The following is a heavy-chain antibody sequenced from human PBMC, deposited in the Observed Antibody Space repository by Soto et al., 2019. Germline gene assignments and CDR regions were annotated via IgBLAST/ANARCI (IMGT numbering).Heavy chain of an antibody. D-gene: IGHD3-9*01. CDR2: IIPIFGTA. J-gene: IGHJ6*02. CDR3: ARDSGSRYDILTGYHYNPPLYYYYGMDV. CDR1: GGTFSSYA. Sequence: GASVKVSCKASGGTFSSYAISWVRQAPGQGLEWMGGIIPIFGTANYAQKFQGRVTITADESTSTAYMELSSLRSEDTAVYYCARDSGSRYDILTGYHYNPPLYYYYGMDVWGQGTTVTVSS. V-gene: IGHV1-69*13.